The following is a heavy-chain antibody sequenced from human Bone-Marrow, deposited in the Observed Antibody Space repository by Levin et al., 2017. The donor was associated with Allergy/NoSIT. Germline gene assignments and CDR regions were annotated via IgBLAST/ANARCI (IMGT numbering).Heavy chain of an antibody. CDR1: GGSISSGGYS. J-gene: IGHJ4*02. CDR3: AREANYGDYAHFDY. CDR2: IYHSGST. D-gene: IGHD4-17*01. V-gene: IGHV4-30-2*01. Sequence: SETLSLTCAVSGGSISSGGYSWSWIRQPPGKGLEWIGYIYHSGSTYYNPSLKSRVTISVDRSKNQFSLKLSSVTAADTAVYYCAREANYGDYAHFDYWGQGTLVTVSS.